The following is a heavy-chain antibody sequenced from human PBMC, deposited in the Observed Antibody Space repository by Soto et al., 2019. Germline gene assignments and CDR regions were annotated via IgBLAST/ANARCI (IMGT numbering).Heavy chain of an antibody. CDR1: GFTFSRYW. V-gene: IGHV3-74*01. CDR2: IKSDGSNT. CDR3: ATLPHYGSGRYVFDY. D-gene: IGHD3-10*01. J-gene: IGHJ4*02. Sequence: EVQLVESGGGLVQPGGSLRLSCAVSGFTFSRYWMHWVRQAPGQGLVWVSRIKSDGSNTSYADSVKVRFTISRDNAKNTMYLQMNSLRAEDTAVYYCATLPHYGSGRYVFDYWGQGTLVTVSS.